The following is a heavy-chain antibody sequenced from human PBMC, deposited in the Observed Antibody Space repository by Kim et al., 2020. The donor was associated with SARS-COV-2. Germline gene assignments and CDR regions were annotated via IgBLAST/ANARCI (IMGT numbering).Heavy chain of an antibody. CDR3: ALAYGDSAY. Sequence: GSTNYNPSLKSRVTISVDTSKNRFSLKLSSVTAADTAVYYCALAYGDSAYWGQGTLVTVSS. V-gene: IGHV4-34*01. CDR2: GST. J-gene: IGHJ4*02. D-gene: IGHD4-17*01.